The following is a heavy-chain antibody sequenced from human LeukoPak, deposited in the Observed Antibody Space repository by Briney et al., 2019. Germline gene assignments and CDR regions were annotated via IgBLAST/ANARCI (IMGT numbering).Heavy chain of an antibody. D-gene: IGHD3-22*01. J-gene: IGHJ5*02. CDR1: VDSVSINSAA. CDR2: TYYRSKWYN. Sequence: PTLALTCAISVDSVSINSAAWNWRRQSPSRGLKWLGSTYYRSKWYNDDAVSVKSRITINPETYKNPCYLQLNSVTPDHTAVYYCARASYDSSGYLSHNWFDPWGQGTLVTVSS. CDR3: ARASYDSSGYLSHNWFDP. V-gene: IGHV6-1*01.